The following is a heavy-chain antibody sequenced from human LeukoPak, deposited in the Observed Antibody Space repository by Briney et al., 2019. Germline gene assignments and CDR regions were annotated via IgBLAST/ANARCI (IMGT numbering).Heavy chain of an antibody. J-gene: IGHJ5*01. Sequence: GGSLRLSCAASGFTFRNYAMSWVRQAPGKGLEWVSSITGSGSSTYYADSVKGRFTISRDNFKNTLDPQMDSLRAEDTAVYYCAKDQWFDSWGQGTLVTVSS. CDR2: ITGSGSST. CDR3: AKDQWFDS. CDR1: GFTFRNYA. V-gene: IGHV3-23*01.